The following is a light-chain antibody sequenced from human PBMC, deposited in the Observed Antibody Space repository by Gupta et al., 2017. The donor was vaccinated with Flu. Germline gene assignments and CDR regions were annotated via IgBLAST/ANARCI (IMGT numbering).Light chain of an antibody. Sequence: DIQMTHSPSSPSASVGDRVTIPCRASECIANYLNWYQVKPGKAPKLLIYAASRLQSGVSSRFSGSGSETDFTLTISTRQPEDFANYYCHQADRIPHSFGQGTKLEIK. V-gene: IGKV1-39*01. CDR2: AAS. CDR3: HQADRIPHS. J-gene: IGKJ2*03. CDR1: ECIANY.